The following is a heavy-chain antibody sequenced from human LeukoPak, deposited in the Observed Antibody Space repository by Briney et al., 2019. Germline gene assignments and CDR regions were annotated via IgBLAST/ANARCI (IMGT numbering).Heavy chain of an antibody. CDR3: AKDSVKWLRFNYYYYGLDV. J-gene: IGHJ6*02. CDR2: INTSSDKR. Sequence: GGSLRLSCAASGFTFSSYAMTWVRRAPGKGLEWVSTINTSSDKRYYADSVKGRFTISRDNSKNTLYLQMNSLRVEDTAVFYCAKDSVKWLRFNYYYYGLDVWGQGTTVTVS. CDR1: GFTFSSYA. V-gene: IGHV3-23*01. D-gene: IGHD5-12*01.